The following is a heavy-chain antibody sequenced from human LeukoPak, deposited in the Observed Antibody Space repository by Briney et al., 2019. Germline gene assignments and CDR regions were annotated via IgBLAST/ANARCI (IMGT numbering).Heavy chain of an antibody. CDR1: GGPIRNYY. V-gene: IGHV4-59*08. J-gene: IGHJ5*02. D-gene: IGHD2-2*01. CDR2: VDKRGST. Sequence: PSETLSLTCSVSGGPIRNYYLSWIRQSPGKGLEWIGNVDKRGSTNYNPSFKSRVIVSSDTSRNEFSLKLNSVTAADTAIYYCARGGSSCYGCHDWFDPWGQGTRVTVSS. CDR3: ARGGSSCYGCHDWFDP.